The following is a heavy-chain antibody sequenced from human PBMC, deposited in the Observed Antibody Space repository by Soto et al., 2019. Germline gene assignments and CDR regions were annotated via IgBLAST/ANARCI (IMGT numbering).Heavy chain of an antibody. CDR1: GGSISSGGYS. V-gene: IGHV4-30-2*01. Sequence: SETLSLTCAVSGGSISSGGYSWSWIRQPPGKGLEWIGYIYHSGSTYYNPSLKSRVTISVDTSKNQFSLKLSSVTAADTAVYYCARSWGSSPYDYWGQGTLVTVSS. D-gene: IGHD6-13*01. CDR2: IYHSGST. CDR3: ARSWGSSPYDY. J-gene: IGHJ4*02.